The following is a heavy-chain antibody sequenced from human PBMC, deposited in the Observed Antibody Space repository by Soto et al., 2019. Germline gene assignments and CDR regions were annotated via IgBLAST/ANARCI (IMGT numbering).Heavy chain of an antibody. J-gene: IGHJ6*02. Sequence: WASVKVSCKASGYTFTGYYMHWVRQAPGQGLEWMGWINPNSGGTNYAQKFQGRVTMTRDTSISTAYMELSRLRSDDTAVYYCARDRRELRFLEWFQIGMDVWGQGTTVTVSS. CDR3: ARDRRELRFLEWFQIGMDV. V-gene: IGHV1-2*02. D-gene: IGHD3-3*01. CDR2: INPNSGGT. CDR1: GYTFTGYY.